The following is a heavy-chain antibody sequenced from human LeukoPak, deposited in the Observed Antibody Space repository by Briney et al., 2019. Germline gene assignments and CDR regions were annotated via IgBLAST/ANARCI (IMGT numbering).Heavy chain of an antibody. D-gene: IGHD1-14*01. CDR2: IYYSGST. Sequence: PSETLSLTCTVSGGSISSYYWSWIRQPPGKGLEWIGYIYYSGSTNYNPSLKSRVTISVDTSKNQFSLKLSSVTAADTAVYYCARLGAVNRLSFVDYWGRGTLVTVSS. V-gene: IGHV4-59*08. CDR1: GGSISSYY. CDR3: ARLGAVNRLSFVDY. J-gene: IGHJ4*02.